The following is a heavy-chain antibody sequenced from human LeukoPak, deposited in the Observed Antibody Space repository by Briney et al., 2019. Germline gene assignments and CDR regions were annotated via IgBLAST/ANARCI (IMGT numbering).Heavy chain of an antibody. CDR1: GFTFSSYA. D-gene: IGHD3-22*01. Sequence: GGSLRLSCAASGFTFSSYAMSWVRQAPGKGLEWVSAISGSGGSTYYADSVKGRFTISRDNSKNTLYLQMNSLRAEDTAVYYCAKNTTYYYDSSGYYNYWGQGTLVTVSS. J-gene: IGHJ4*02. V-gene: IGHV3-23*01. CDR3: AKNTTYYYDSSGYYNY. CDR2: ISGSGGST.